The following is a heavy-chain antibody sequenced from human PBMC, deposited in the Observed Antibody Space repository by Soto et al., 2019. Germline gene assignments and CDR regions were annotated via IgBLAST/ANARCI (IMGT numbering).Heavy chain of an antibody. CDR2: ITSSGTSI. V-gene: IGHV3-48*03. D-gene: IGHD3-10*01. J-gene: IGHJ4*02. CDR1: GFTFNYYD. CDR3: ARVSVVRGIITGSFDY. Sequence: EVYLVESGGDLVQPGGSLRLSCEASGFTFNYYDMTWVRQAPGKGLEWVSYITSSGTSIYHADSVRGRFIISRDNAKNSLFLQMNSLRAEDTAVYYCARVSVVRGIITGSFDYWGQGTLVTVHS.